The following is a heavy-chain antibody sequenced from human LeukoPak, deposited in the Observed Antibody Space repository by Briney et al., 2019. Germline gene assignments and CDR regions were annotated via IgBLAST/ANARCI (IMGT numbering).Heavy chain of an antibody. V-gene: IGHV1-69*04. CDR1: VGTFISYA. CDR2: IIPILGIA. CDR3: ARDTRRDYYDSSGYYSVY. D-gene: IGHD3-22*01. Sequence: GASVTVSFKSSVGTFISYAISWVRQAPGQGLEWMGRIIPILGIANYAQKFQGRVTITADKSTSTAYMELSSLRSEDTAVYYCARDTRRDYYDSSGYYSVYWGQGTLVTVSS. J-gene: IGHJ4*02.